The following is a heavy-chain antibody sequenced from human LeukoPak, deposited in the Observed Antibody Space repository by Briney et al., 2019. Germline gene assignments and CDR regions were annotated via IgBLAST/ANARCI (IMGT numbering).Heavy chain of an antibody. J-gene: IGHJ4*02. V-gene: IGHV3-23*01. CDR1: GFTLSSYA. CDR3: AKDRAFGQFLWGNDY. CDR2: ISDSGNT. D-gene: IGHD3-10*01. Sequence: PGGSLRLSCAASGFTLSSYAMSWVRQAPGKGLEWVSAISDSGNTYHADSVKGRFTISRDNSKNTLYLQMNSLRAEDTALYYCAKDRAFGQFLWGNDYWGQGTLVTVSS.